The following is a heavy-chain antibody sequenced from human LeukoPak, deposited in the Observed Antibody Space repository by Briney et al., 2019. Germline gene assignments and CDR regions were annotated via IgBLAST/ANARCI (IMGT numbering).Heavy chain of an antibody. Sequence: GGSLRLSCAASGFTFYDYGMSWVRQAPGKGLEWVSGINWNGGSTGYADSVKGRFTISRDNAKNSLYLQMNSLRAEDTALYYCARGIGYDTKAYFDYWGQGTLVTVSS. J-gene: IGHJ4*02. CDR2: INWNGGST. CDR1: GFTFYDYG. CDR3: ARGIGYDTKAYFDY. D-gene: IGHD3-3*01. V-gene: IGHV3-20*04.